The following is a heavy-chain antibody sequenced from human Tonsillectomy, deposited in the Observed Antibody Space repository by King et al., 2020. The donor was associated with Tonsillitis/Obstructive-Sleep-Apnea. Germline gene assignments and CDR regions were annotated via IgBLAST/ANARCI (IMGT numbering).Heavy chain of an antibody. Sequence: VQLVESGAEVKKPGASVKVSCKASGYTFTNYGISWVRQAPGQGLEWRGWISASRGNTIYAQDLQGRVTMTKDTSTSSAYMELRSLTSDDTAVYYCTREDTQGFDYWGQGTLVTVSS. CDR2: ISASRGNT. J-gene: IGHJ4*02. CDR1: GYTFTNYG. V-gene: IGHV1-18*01. CDR3: TREDTQGFDY.